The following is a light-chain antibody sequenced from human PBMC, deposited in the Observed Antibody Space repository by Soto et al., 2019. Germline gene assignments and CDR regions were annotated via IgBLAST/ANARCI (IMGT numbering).Light chain of an antibody. Sequence: EIVLTQSPATLSLPPGERATLSCRASQSISSYLAWYQQKPGQAPRLLIYDASNRATGIPARFSGSGSGTDFTLSISSLETEDFAVYFCRQRSNWPWTFGKGTKVEIK. CDR3: RQRSNWPWT. V-gene: IGKV3-11*01. J-gene: IGKJ1*01. CDR1: QSISSY. CDR2: DAS.